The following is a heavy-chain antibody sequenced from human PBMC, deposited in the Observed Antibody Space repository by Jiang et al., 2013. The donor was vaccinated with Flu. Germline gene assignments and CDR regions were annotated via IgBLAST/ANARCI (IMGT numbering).Heavy chain of an antibody. Sequence: LLKPSETLSLTCAVYGGSFSGYYWSWIRQPPGKGLEWIGEINHSGSTNYNPSLKSRVTISVDTSKNQFSLKLSSVTAADTAVYYCARLPGKIAVAGLVDYWGQGTLVTVSS. V-gene: IGHV4-34*01. CDR1: GGSFSGYY. CDR3: ARLPGKIAVAGLVDY. D-gene: IGHD6-19*01. CDR2: INHSGST. J-gene: IGHJ4*02.